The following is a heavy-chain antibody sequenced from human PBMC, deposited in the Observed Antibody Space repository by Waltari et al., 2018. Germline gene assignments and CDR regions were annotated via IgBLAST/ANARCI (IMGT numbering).Heavy chain of an antibody. CDR2: ITGCNDT. Sequence: EVQLLESGGDLVQPGGSLRLSCAASGITFSNFPINWVRLAPGTGREGVSAITGCNDTNDADSLRGRFTISRDSSKDTVHLQMNGLRVEDTAIYYCATPFYNWDDPLHSWGQGTPVTVSS. CDR1: GITFSNFP. D-gene: IGHD1-20*01. V-gene: IGHV3-23*01. J-gene: IGHJ4*02. CDR3: ATPFYNWDDPLHS.